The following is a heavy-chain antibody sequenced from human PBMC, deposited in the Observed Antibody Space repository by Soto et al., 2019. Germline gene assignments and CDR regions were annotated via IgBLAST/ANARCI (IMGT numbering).Heavy chain of an antibody. CDR2: ISDDGSNK. CDR1: GFSFKSYG. J-gene: IGHJ6*02. CDR3: AKVLVTGSRNYYYYGMDV. D-gene: IGHD2-2*01. V-gene: IGHV3-30*18. Sequence: GGSLRLSCAASGFSFKSYGIHWVRQAPGKGLEWVAVISDDGSNKFYEDSAKGRFTISRDNSKNTLNLQMNNLRAEDTAVYYCAKVLVTGSRNYYYYGMDVWGQGTTVTVSS.